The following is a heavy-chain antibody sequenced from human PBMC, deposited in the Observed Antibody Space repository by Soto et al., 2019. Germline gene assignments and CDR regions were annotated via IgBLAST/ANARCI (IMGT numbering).Heavy chain of an antibody. CDR2: IYYSGST. J-gene: IGHJ1*01. CDR1: GGSVSGGVYY. D-gene: IGHD6-19*01. Sequence: QVQLQESGPGLVKPSQTLSLTCTVSGGSVSGGVYYWNWIRQHPEKGLEWIGYIYYSGSTYYNPSLRSRVNISADTSKNQFSLKLSSVTVADTAVDYCARSSVAGAGYFQHWGQGTQVIVSS. V-gene: IGHV4-31*03. CDR3: ARSSVAGAGYFQH.